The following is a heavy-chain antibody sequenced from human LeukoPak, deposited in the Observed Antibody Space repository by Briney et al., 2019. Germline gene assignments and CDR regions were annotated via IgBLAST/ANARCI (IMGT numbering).Heavy chain of an antibody. CDR3: ARAVGRIY. J-gene: IGHJ4*02. CDR2: IYYSGST. CDR1: GGSITSYY. V-gene: IGHV4-59*08. Sequence: SETLSLTCTVSGGSITSYYWSWIRQPPGKGLEWIGSIYYSGSTNYNPSLKSRVTISVDTSKNQFSLKLSSVTAADTAVYYCARAVGRIYWGQGTLVTVSS.